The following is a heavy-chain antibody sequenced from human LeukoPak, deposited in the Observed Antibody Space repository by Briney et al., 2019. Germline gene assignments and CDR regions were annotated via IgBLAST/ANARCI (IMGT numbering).Heavy chain of an antibody. CDR2: IKPDGSEK. D-gene: IGHD3-22*01. CDR3: ARRYYDSNDYYYGNYFDY. CDR1: GFTFSNYW. Sequence: GSLRLSCAASGFTFSNYWMSWVRQAPGKGLEWVANIKPDGSEKYYVDSVKGRFTISRDKAKNSVYLQMNSLRAEDTAVYYCARRYYDSNDYYYGNYFDYWGQGTLVIVSS. J-gene: IGHJ4*02. V-gene: IGHV3-7*01.